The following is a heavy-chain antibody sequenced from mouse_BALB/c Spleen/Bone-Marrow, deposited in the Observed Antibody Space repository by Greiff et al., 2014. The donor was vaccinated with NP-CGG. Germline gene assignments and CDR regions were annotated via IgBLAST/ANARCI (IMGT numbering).Heavy chain of an antibody. CDR3: AKGSFDY. CDR1: DYTFTDYY. D-gene: IGHD1-1*01. J-gene: IGHJ2*01. CDR2: IYPEGGDA. V-gene: IGHV1-77*01. Sequence: QVQLQQSGAELARPGASVKLSCKASDYTFTDYYINWVKQRTGQGLEWIGEIYPEGGDAFYNENFKGKATLTADTSSSTAYMQLSSLTSDDSAVYFCAKGSFDYWGQGTTLTVSS.